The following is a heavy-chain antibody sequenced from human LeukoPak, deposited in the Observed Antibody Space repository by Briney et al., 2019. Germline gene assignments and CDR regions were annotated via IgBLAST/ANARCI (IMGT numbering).Heavy chain of an antibody. CDR1: GYTFTSYG. J-gene: IGHJ4*02. D-gene: IGHD6-13*01. Sequence: GASVKVSCKASGYTFTSYGISWVRQAPGQGLEWMGWISAYNGNTNYAQKLQGRVTMTTDTSTSTAYMELSRLRSDDTAVYYCAREGRVWGTKQIAAAGTGCPYWGQGTLVTVSS. V-gene: IGHV1-18*01. CDR2: ISAYNGNT. CDR3: AREGRVWGTKQIAAAGTGCPY.